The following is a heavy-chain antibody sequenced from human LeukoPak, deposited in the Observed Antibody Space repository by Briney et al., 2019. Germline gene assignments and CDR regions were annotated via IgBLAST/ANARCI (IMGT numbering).Heavy chain of an antibody. Sequence: PGGSLRLSCAASGFTFTSYWMGWVRQAPGKGLEWVANIKQDGSEKYYADSVKGRFTISRDNSKNTLYLQMNSLRAEDTAVYYCAKEMEITMIVVVIAPDAFDIWGQGTMVTVSS. D-gene: IGHD3-22*01. J-gene: IGHJ3*02. CDR1: GFTFTSYW. V-gene: IGHV3-7*03. CDR2: IKQDGSEK. CDR3: AKEMEITMIVVVIAPDAFDI.